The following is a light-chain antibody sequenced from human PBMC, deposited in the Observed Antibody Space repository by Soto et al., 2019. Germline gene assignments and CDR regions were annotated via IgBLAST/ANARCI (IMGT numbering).Light chain of an antibody. CDR2: AVN. CDR1: SSDVGRYNR. J-gene: IGLJ2*01. V-gene: IGLV2-18*02. Sequence: QSALTQPPSVSGSPGQSVTISCTGTSSDVGRYNRVSWYQQPPGTAPKLIIFAVNNRPSGVPDRFSGSKSGDTASLTISGLQAEDEADYFCSSYSSGSTYVLFGGGTKVTVL. CDR3: SSYSSGSTYVL.